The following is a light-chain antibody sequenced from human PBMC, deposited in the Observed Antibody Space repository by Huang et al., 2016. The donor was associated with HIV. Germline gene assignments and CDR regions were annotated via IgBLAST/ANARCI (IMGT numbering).Light chain of an antibody. CDR2: DAA. Sequence: EIVLTQSPATLSFSPGERATLPCRASQSVSFSLAWYQQKPGQPPRLLIYDAANRATGTPARFTGSGSGTDFTLTISSLEPEDFAVYYCQQRSNWPFSFGGGTKVEIK. V-gene: IGKV3-11*01. J-gene: IGKJ4*01. CDR3: QQRSNWPFS. CDR1: QSVSFS.